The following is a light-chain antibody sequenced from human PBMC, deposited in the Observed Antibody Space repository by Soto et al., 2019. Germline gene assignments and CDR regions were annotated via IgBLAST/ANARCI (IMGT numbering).Light chain of an antibody. J-gene: IGKJ1*01. CDR2: DAS. V-gene: IGKV3-11*01. Sequence: EIVLTQSPATLSLSPGERATLSCRASQSVSSYLAWYQQKPGQAPRLLIYDASNSATGIPARFSGRGSGTDFTLTISSLEPEDSAVYYCQQARTFGQGTKVEIK. CDR1: QSVSSY. CDR3: QQART.